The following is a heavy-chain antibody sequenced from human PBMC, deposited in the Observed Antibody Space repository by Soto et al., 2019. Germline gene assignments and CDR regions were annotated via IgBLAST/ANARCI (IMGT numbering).Heavy chain of an antibody. CDR3: AHIPGSGQLLYSYYYYMDV. V-gene: IGHV2-5*02. D-gene: IGHD3-10*01. Sequence: QITLKESGPTLVKPTQPLPLTCTFSGFSLTTSGEAVGWIRQPPGKALEWLALIYWDDGKGSSPSLKSRLTITKENSKNQGVLTMTNMDPVDTATYYCAHIPGSGQLLYSYYYYMDVWGKGTTVTVSS. J-gene: IGHJ6*03. CDR1: GFSLTTSGEA. CDR2: IYWDDGK.